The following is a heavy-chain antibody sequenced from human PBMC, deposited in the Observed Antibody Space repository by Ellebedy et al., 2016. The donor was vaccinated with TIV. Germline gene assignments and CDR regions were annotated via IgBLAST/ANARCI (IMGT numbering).Heavy chain of an antibody. CDR2: VSSGSTHT. V-gene: IGHV3-11*06. D-gene: IGHD1-20*01. CDR1: GFTFSDYY. CDR3: ARDRHNWILDS. J-gene: IGHJ4*02. Sequence: GGSLRLSCAASGFTFSDYYMSWIRQAPGKGLEWVSYVSSGSTHTIYADSVKGRFTISRDNAKSSLYLQMNSLRAEDTAVYYCARDRHNWILDSWGQGTLVTVSS.